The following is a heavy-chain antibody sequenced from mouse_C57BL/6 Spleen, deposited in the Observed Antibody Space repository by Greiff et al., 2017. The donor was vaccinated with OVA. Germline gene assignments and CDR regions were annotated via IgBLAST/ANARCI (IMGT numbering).Heavy chain of an antibody. CDR2: IDPETGGT. Sequence: QVQLQQSGAELVRPGASVTLSCKASGYTFTDYEMHWVKQTPVHGLEWIGAIDPETGGTAYNQKFKGKAILTADKSSSTAYMELRSLTSEDSAVYYCTREYYDYLYFDDWGQGTTLTVSS. J-gene: IGHJ2*01. D-gene: IGHD2-4*01. CDR1: GYTFTDYE. CDR3: TREYYDYLYFDD. V-gene: IGHV1-15*01.